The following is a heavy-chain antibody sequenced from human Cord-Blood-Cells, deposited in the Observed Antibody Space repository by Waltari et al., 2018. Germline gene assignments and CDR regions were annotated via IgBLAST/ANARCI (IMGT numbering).Heavy chain of an antibody. CDR2: INHSGST. D-gene: IGHD6-19*01. CDR3: ARGRRIAVAGNFDY. CDR1: GGSFSGYY. V-gene: IGHV4-34*01. J-gene: IGHJ4*02. Sequence: QVQLQQWGAGLLKPSKTLSLTCAVYGGSFSGYYWGWIRQPPGKGLEWIGEINHSGSTNYNPSLKSRVTISVDTSKNQFSLKLSSVTAADTAVYYCARGRRIAVAGNFDYWGQGTLVTVSS.